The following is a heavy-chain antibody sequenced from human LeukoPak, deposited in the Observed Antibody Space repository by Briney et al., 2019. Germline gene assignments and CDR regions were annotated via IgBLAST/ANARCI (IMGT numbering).Heavy chain of an antibody. CDR3: AGRRITIFGEVIRSRRHYFDP. V-gene: IGHV4-4*07. Sequence: SETLSLTCTVSGGSVNSYYLSWIRQPAGKTLEWIGRIYDGGSTNYNPSLKSRVTMSVDTSKNQISLKLKSVTAADTAVYYCAGRRITIFGEVIRSRRHYFDPWGQGSLVTVSS. D-gene: IGHD3-3*01. J-gene: IGHJ5*02. CDR1: GGSVNSYY. CDR2: IYDGGST.